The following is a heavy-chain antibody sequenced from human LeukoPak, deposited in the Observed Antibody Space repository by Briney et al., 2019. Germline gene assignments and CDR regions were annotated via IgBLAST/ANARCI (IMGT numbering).Heavy chain of an antibody. J-gene: IGHJ4*02. D-gene: IGHD4-17*01. CDR1: GFTFDDYA. CDR3: ARVLTVTFDS. CDR2: DGNVK. Sequence: TGGSLRLSCAASGFTFDDYAIHWVRQAPGKGLEWVALDGNVKVYADSVKGRFTISRDNSKNTLYLEMNSLRVEDTAVYYCARVLTVTFDSWGQGTLVTVSS. V-gene: IGHV3-33*08.